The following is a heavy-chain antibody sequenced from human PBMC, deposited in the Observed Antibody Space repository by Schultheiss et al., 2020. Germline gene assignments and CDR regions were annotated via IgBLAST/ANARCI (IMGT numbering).Heavy chain of an antibody. CDR2: INQSGST. J-gene: IGHJ6*02. D-gene: IGHD3-10*01. Sequence: SETLSLTCAVSGGSISSSNWWSWVRQPPGKGLEWIGEINQSGSTNYDPSLKSRVTMSGDMSKNQFSLKLSSVTAADTAVYYCARGSVWGQGTTVTVSS. CDR1: GGSISSSNW. CDR3: ARGSV. V-gene: IGHV4-4*02.